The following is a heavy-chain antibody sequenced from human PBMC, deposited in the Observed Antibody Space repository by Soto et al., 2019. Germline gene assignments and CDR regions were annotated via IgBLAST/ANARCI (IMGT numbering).Heavy chain of an antibody. D-gene: IGHD4-17*01. CDR3: ARDLDYGDYGPSRY. CDR1: GFTFSSYS. J-gene: IGHJ4*02. CDR2: ISSSSSTI. Sequence: EVQLVESGGGLVQPGGSLRLSCAASGFTFSSYSMNWVRQAPGKGLEWVSYISSSSSTIYYADSVKGRFTISRDNAKNSLYLQMNSLRAEDTAVYYCARDLDYGDYGPSRYWGQGTLVT. V-gene: IGHV3-48*01.